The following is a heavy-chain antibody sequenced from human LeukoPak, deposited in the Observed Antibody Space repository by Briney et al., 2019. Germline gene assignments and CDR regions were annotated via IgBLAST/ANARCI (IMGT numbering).Heavy chain of an antibody. CDR1: GFTFSSYA. J-gene: IGHJ4*02. V-gene: IGHV3-23*01. D-gene: IGHD2-2*02. CDR2: ISGSGGST. Sequence: PGGSLRLSCVASGFTFSSYAMSWVRQAPGKGLEWVSAISGSGGSTYYADSVKGRFTISRDNSKNTLYLQMNSLRAEDTAVYYCAKDWYCSSTSCYTLDYWGQGTLVTVSS. CDR3: AKDWYCSSTSCYTLDY.